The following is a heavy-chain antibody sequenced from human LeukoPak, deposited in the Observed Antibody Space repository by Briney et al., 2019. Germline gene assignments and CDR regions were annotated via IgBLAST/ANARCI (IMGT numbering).Heavy chain of an antibody. CDR2: INGGAGSS. V-gene: IGHV3-23*01. CDR1: GFTFNNYA. Sequence: PGGSLRLSCAASGFTFNNYAMTWVRQAPGKGLEWVSLINGGAGSSYYADSVKVRFTVSRDNSKNTLYLQMNSLGDDDTAVYYCAKGQGYNYGDSIDYWGQGTLVTVSS. D-gene: IGHD5-18*01. CDR3: AKGQGYNYGDSIDY. J-gene: IGHJ4*02.